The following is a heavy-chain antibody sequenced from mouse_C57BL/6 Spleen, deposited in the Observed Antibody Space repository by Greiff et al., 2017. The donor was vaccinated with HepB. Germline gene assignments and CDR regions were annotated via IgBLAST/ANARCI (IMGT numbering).Heavy chain of an antibody. Sequence: VKLMESDAELVKPGASVKISCKVSGYTFTDHTIHWMKQRPEQGLEWIGYIYPRDGSTKYNEKFKGKATLTADKSSSTAYMQLNSLTSEDSAVYFCARGDSSGYGVFAYWGQGTLVTVSA. V-gene: IGHV1-78*01. CDR1: GYTFTDHT. D-gene: IGHD3-2*02. CDR3: ARGDSSGYGVFAY. CDR2: IYPRDGST. J-gene: IGHJ3*01.